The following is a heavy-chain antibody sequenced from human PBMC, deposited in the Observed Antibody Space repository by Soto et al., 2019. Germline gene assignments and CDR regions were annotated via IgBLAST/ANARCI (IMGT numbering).Heavy chain of an antibody. CDR3: ARDTAGGYGHGDY. Sequence: GASLKVSCKASGYTFTSYAMHWVRQAPGQRLEWMGWINAGNGNTKYSQKFQGRVTITRDTSASTAYMELSSLRSEDTAVYYCARDTAGGYGHGDYWGQGTLVNVSS. CDR1: GYTFTSYA. CDR2: INAGNGNT. V-gene: IGHV1-3*01. J-gene: IGHJ4*02. D-gene: IGHD5-12*01.